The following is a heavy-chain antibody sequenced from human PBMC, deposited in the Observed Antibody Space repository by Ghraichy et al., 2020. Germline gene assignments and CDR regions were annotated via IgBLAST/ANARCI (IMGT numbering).Heavy chain of an antibody. CDR1: GFTFSSYA. V-gene: IGHV3-30*04. CDR2: ISYDGSNK. CDR3: ARDQSGYSSSWYFGY. J-gene: IGHJ4*02. D-gene: IGHD6-13*01. Sequence: GGSLRLSCAASGFTFSSYAMHWVRQAPGKGLEWVAVISYDGSNKYYADSVKGRFTISRDNSKNTLYLQMNSLRAEDTAVYYCARDQSGYSSSWYFGYWGQGTLVTVSS.